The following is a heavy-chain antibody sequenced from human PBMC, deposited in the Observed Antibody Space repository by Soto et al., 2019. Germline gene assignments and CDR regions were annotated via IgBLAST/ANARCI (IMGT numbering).Heavy chain of an antibody. Sequence: QVQLQESGPGLVKPSQTLSLTCTVSGGSISSGGYYWSWIRQHPGKGLEWIGYIYYSESTNYNPSLKSRVTISVDTSKNQFSLKLSSVTAADTAVYSCARGGRYGSGSYPGYWGQGTLVTVSS. D-gene: IGHD3-10*01. CDR2: IYYSEST. CDR1: GGSISSGGYY. V-gene: IGHV4-31*03. J-gene: IGHJ4*02. CDR3: ARGGRYGSGSYPGY.